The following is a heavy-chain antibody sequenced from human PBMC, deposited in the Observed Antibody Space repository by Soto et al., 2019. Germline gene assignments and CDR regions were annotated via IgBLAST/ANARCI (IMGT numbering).Heavy chain of an antibody. CDR2: IHNTGST. D-gene: IGHD6-19*01. J-gene: IGHJ4*02. CDR1: GVSISSSNYF. V-gene: IGHV4-39*01. Sequence: SETLSLTCTVSGVSISSSNYFWGWIRQPPGRGPEWIASIHNTGSTYYNLSLKSRVTISIDTSKSQFSLKLSSVTAADTATYYCARREYNDGWGPFDYWGQGTLVTVSS. CDR3: ARREYNDGWGPFDY.